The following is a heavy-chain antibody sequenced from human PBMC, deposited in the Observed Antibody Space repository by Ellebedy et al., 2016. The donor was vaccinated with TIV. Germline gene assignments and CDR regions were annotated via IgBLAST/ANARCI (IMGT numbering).Heavy chain of an antibody. D-gene: IGHD2-21*01. CDR3: ARHSGGHGFDI. Sequence: GGSLRLSCAASGSSISSHRMHWVRQAAGKGLVWVSHISSDGSDTSYADSVKGRFIISRDNAENTLDLQMSSLRAEDTALYYCARHSGGHGFDIWGQGTMVTVSP. J-gene: IGHJ3*02. CDR1: GSSISSHR. V-gene: IGHV3-74*01. CDR2: ISSDGSDT.